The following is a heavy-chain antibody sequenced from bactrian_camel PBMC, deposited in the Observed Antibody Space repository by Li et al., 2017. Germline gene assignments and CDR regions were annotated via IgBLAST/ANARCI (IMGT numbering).Heavy chain of an antibody. CDR2: TYSDGSRP. J-gene: IGHJ4*01. Sequence: LVESGGGSVQAGGSLRLSCAASGLTYGDYCMGWFRQSPGKEREGVAITYSDGSRPAYTNSAKGRFTISQGDAPFTMHLQMDSLKPEDTAMYFCAVSLRYIRTNYCDIYQRQYGFWGQGTQVTVS. CDR1: GLTYGDYC. V-gene: IGHV3S63*01. D-gene: IGHD3*01. CDR3: AVSLRYIRTNYCDIYQRQYGF.